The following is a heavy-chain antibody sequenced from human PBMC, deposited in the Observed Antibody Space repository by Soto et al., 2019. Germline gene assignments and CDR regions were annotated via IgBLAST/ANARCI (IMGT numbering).Heavy chain of an antibody. V-gene: IGHV1-18*04. CDR2: TSAYNGNT. Sequence: ASVKVSCKASGYTFTSYGISWVRQAPGQGLEWMGWTSAYNGNTNYAQKLQGRVTMTTDTSTSTAYMELRSLRSDDTAVYYCARDGVTIWVKWFDPWAQGTLVTVPS. D-gene: IGHD3-3*01. CDR1: GYTFTSYG. J-gene: IGHJ5*02. CDR3: ARDGVTIWVKWFDP.